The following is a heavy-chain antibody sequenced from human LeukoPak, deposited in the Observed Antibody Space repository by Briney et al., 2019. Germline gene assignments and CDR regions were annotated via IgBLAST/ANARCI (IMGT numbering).Heavy chain of an antibody. J-gene: IGHJ6*03. CDR2: ISGDGETI. CDR3: ARTYGYYYYFLDV. CDR1: GFTFSDHH. D-gene: IGHD3-10*01. Sequence: PGGSLRLSCAASGFTFSDHHMTWIRQAPGQGLEWISYISGDGETIYFTDSEKGRFSVSRDNAKSSLYLQMDRLRVDDTAVYYCARTYGYYYYFLDVWGKGSTVIVS. V-gene: IGHV3-11*01.